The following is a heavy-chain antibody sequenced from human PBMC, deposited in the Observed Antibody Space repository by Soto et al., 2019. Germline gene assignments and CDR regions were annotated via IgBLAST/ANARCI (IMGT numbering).Heavy chain of an antibody. D-gene: IGHD3-10*01. J-gene: IGHJ5*02. CDR3: AHRRGGIWFGEYRFDP. CDR1: GFSLSTSGVG. Sequence: QITLKESGPTLVKPTQTLTLTCTFSGFSLSTSGVGVGWIRQPQGKALEWLALIYWDDDKRYSPSLKSRLTITKDTSKNQVVLTMTNMDPVDTATYYCAHRRGGIWFGEYRFDPWGQGTLVTVSS. CDR2: IYWDDDK. V-gene: IGHV2-5*02.